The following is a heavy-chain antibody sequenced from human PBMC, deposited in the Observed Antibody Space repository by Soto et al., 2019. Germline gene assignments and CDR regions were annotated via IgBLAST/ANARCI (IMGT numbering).Heavy chain of an antibody. V-gene: IGHV4-59*08. D-gene: IGHD2-15*01. CDR2: IYYSGST. J-gene: IGHJ6*03. CDR1: GGSISSYY. Sequence: SETLSLTCTVSGGSISSYYWSWIRQPPGKGLEWIGYIYYSGSTNYNPSLKSRVTISVDTSKNQFSLKLSSVTAADTAVYYCARLTRVVAARLNSYYYYMDVWGKGTMVTVSS. CDR3: ARLTRVVAARLNSYYYYMDV.